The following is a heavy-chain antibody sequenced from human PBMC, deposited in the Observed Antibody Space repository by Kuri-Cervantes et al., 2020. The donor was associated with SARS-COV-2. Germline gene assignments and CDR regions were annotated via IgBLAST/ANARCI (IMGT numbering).Heavy chain of an antibody. CDR2: ISGRGGST. D-gene: IGHD6-13*01. V-gene: IGHV3-23*01. CDR3: AKDGRAAAHWNY. CDR1: GFTFSSYA. Sequence: GESLKISCAASGFTFSSYAMSWVRQAPGKGLEWVSAISGRGGSTYYADSEKGRFTISRDNSKNTLYLQMNSLRAEGTAVYYCAKDGRAAAHWNYWGQGTMVTVSS. J-gene: IGHJ4*02.